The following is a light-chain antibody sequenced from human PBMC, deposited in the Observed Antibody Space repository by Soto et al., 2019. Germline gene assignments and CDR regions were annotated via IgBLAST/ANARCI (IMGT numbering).Light chain of an antibody. CDR1: QSVSSRY. V-gene: IGKV3-20*01. CDR3: QQYASSRT. Sequence: EIVLTQSPVTLSLSPGERATLSCRASQSVSSRYFAWYQQKPGQATRLLIYAASSRATGIPDRFSGSGSGTDFSLTISRLEPEDFAVYFCQQYASSRTFGPGTKVE. J-gene: IGKJ1*01. CDR2: AAS.